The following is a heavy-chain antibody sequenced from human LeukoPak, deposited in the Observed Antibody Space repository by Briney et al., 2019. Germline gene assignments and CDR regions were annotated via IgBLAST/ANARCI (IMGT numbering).Heavy chain of an antibody. CDR2: ISAYNGNT. V-gene: IGHV1-18*01. J-gene: IGHJ4*02. D-gene: IGHD2-15*01. CDR3: ARDWVRYCSGGSRYSPFDY. Sequence: ASVKVSCKASGYTFTSYGISWVRQAPGQGLEWMGWISAYNGNTNYAQKLQGRVTMTTDTSTSTAYMELRSLRSDDTAVYYCARDWVRYCSGGSRYSPFDYWGQGTLVTVSS. CDR1: GYTFTSYG.